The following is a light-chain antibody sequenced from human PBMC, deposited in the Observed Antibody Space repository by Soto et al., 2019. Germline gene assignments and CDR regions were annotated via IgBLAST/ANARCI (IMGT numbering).Light chain of an antibody. CDR3: SSYTDSSTLGLYV. Sequence: ALTQPASVSGSPGQSITISCTGTISDIGGYEYVSWYQQHPGKAPRLMIYEVTYRPSGVSNRFSGSKSGSTASLTISGLQAEDEADYYCSSYTDSSTLGLYVFGTGTKVTVL. CDR1: ISDIGGYEY. J-gene: IGLJ1*01. V-gene: IGLV2-14*01. CDR2: EVT.